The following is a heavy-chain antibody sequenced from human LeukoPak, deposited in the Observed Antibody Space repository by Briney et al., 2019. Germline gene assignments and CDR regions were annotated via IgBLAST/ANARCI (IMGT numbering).Heavy chain of an antibody. J-gene: IGHJ3*02. D-gene: IGHD6-13*01. CDR1: GFTFSSYS. V-gene: IGHV3-21*01. CDR3: ARRGHAAVATQKDDALDI. Sequence: GGSLRLTCAASGFTFSSYSINWVRQAPGKGLEWVSSISSSGTYIYYADSVKGRFTISRDNAKNSLYLQMNSLRAEDTAVYYCARRGHAAVATQKDDALDIWGQGTMVTVSS. CDR2: ISSSGTYI.